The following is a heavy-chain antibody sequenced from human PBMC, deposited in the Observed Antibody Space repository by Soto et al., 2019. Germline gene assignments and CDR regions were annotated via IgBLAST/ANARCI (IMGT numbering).Heavy chain of an antibody. V-gene: IGHV1-2*04. CDR2: INPNSGGT. CDR1: GYTFTGYY. J-gene: IGHJ4*02. D-gene: IGHD4-17*01. CDR3: ARSDGVPIDYGGAVDY. Sequence: GASVKVSCKASGYTFTGYYMHWVRRAPGQGLEWMGWINPNSGGTNYAQKLQGWVTMTRDTSISTAYMELSRLRSDDTAVYYCARSDGVPIDYGGAVDYSGQGTLVTDAS.